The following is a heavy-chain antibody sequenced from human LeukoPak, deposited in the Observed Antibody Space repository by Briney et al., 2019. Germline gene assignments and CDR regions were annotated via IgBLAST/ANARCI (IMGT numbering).Heavy chain of an antibody. V-gene: IGHV3-53*01. J-gene: IGHJ6*02. CDR3: ARGSGRITMVRGALDV. Sequence: GGSLRLSCAASGFTVSSNYMSWVRQAPGKGLEWVSVIYSGGSTYYADSVKGRFTISRDNSKNTLYLQMNSLRDEDTAVYYCARGSGRITMVRGALDVWGQGTTVTVSS. CDR1: GFTVSSNY. D-gene: IGHD3-10*01. CDR2: IYSGGST.